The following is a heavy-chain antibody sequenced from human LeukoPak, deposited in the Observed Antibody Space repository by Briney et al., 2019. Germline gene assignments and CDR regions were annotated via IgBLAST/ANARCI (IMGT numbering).Heavy chain of an antibody. CDR2: INRSGST. CDR1: GGSFSGYY. Sequence: KPSETLSLTCAVYGGSFSGYYWSWIRQPPGKGLEWIGEINRSGSTNYNPSLKSRVTISVDTSKNQFSLKLSSVTAADTAVYYCARKAYYYDSSGYAFDIWGQGTMVTVSS. J-gene: IGHJ3*02. D-gene: IGHD3-22*01. CDR3: ARKAYYYDSSGYAFDI. V-gene: IGHV4-34*01.